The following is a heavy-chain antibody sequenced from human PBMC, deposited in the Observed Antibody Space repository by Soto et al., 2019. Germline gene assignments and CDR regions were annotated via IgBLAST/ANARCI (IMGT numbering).Heavy chain of an antibody. D-gene: IGHD5-18*01. J-gene: IGHJ6*02. CDR1: GYTFTSYG. V-gene: IGHV1-18*01. Sequence: ASVKVSCNASGYTFTSYGISWVRQAPGQGLEWTGWISAYNGNTKYAQKLQGRVTMTTDTSTSTAYMELRSLRSDDTAVYYCARGGYSYGPYAENYYYYGMDVWGQGTTVTVSS. CDR3: ARGGYSYGPYAENYYYYGMDV. CDR2: ISAYNGNT.